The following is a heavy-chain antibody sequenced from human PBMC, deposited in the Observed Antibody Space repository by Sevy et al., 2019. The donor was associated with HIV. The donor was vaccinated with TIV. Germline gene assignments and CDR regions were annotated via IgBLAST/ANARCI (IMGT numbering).Heavy chain of an antibody. CDR1: GYTFTTYD. CDR3: ARAPLPSSRDF. Sequence: PSVKVSCKASGYTFTTYDIHWVRQATGQGLEWMGWMNPHSGNTNYAQKFQGRVYMTRDTSVGTAYMELNNLTSGDSAVYFCARAPLPSSRDFRGQGTLVTVSS. J-gene: IGHJ4*02. V-gene: IGHV1-8*01. CDR2: MNPHSGNT. D-gene: IGHD6-6*01.